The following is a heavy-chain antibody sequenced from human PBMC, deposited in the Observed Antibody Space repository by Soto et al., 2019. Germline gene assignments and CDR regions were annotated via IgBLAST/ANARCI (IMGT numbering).Heavy chain of an antibody. V-gene: IGHV3-74*01. CDR2: INSDGSST. J-gene: IGHJ3*02. CDR3: ARERLRMGDPRGAFDI. Sequence: GGSLRLSCAASGFTFSSYWMHWVRQAPGKGLVWVSRINSDGSSTSYADSVKGRFTISRDSAKNTLYLQMNSLRAEDTAVYYCARERLRMGDPRGAFDIWGQGTMVTVSS. D-gene: IGHD2-15*01. CDR1: GFTFSSYW.